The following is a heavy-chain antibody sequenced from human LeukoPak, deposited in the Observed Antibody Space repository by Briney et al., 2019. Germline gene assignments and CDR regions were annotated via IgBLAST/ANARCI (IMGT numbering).Heavy chain of an antibody. CDR2: INPTGGST. CDR1: GYTFPSYF. V-gene: IGHV1-46*01. CDR3: ARVKGGSSTSPPYYYYYYGMDV. Sequence: ASVKVSCKASGYTFPSYFMHWVRQAPGQGLEWMGIINPTGGSTSYAQKFQGRVTMTRDTSTSTVYMELSSLRSEDTAVYYCARVKGGSSTSPPYYYYYYGMDVWGQGTTVTVSS. D-gene: IGHD6-13*01. J-gene: IGHJ6*02.